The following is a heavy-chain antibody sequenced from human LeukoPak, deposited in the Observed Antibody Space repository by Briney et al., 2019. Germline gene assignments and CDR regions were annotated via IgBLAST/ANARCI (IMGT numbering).Heavy chain of an antibody. D-gene: IGHD5-24*01. Sequence: PGGSLRLSCAASGFTFSSYEMNWVRQAPGKGLEWVSYIDSSGSNTHYADSVKGRFTISRDNAKNSLYLQMNSLRAEDTAVYYCARTKEMASISYFDSWGQGTLVTVSS. CDR2: IDSSGSNT. J-gene: IGHJ4*02. CDR3: ARTKEMASISYFDS. V-gene: IGHV3-48*03. CDR1: GFTFSSYE.